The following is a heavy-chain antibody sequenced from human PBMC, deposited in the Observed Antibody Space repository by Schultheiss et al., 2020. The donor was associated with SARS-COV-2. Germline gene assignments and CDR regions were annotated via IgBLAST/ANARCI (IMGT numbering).Heavy chain of an antibody. CDR1: GGSISRYY. V-gene: IGHV4-59*12. CDR2: IYYSGST. J-gene: IGHJ5*02. CDR3: ARDLYGSGSYRWFDP. Sequence: SQTLSLTCTVSGGSISRYYWSWIRQPPGKGLEWIGYIYYSGSTNYNPFLKSRVTISVDTSKNQFSLKLSSVTAADTAVYYCARDLYGSGSYRWFDPWGQGTLVTVSS. D-gene: IGHD3-10*01.